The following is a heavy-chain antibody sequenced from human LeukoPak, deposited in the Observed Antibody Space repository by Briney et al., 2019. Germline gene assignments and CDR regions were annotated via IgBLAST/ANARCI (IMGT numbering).Heavy chain of an antibody. CDR3: AREVTGYHY. V-gene: IGHV3-48*02. CDR1: EFALSDYK. J-gene: IGHJ4*02. CDR2: FSRTSDTI. Sequence: GGSLRLSCAPSEFALSDYKMNWVRRGPGKGLEGISYFSRTSDTIFYADTPTGRVTISRDNAKNSMFVQMNSLRDEDRALYYCAREVTGYHYWGQGTLVTVSS. D-gene: IGHD5-12*01.